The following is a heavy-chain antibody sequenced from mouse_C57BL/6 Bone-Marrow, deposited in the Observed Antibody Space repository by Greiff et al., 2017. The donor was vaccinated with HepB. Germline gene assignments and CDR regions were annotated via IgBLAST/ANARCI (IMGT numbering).Heavy chain of an antibody. CDR3: ARSNYEGLYAMGG. J-gene: IGHJ4*01. D-gene: IGHD2-5*01. V-gene: IGHV1-81*01. CDR1: GYTFTSYG. Sequence: QVQLQQSGAELARPGASVKLSCKASGYTFTSYGISWVKQRTGQGLEWIGEIYPRSGNTYYNEKFKGKATLTADKSSSTAYMKLRSLTSEDSAVYFCARSNYEGLYAMGGWGQGTTVTVAS. CDR2: IYPRSGNT.